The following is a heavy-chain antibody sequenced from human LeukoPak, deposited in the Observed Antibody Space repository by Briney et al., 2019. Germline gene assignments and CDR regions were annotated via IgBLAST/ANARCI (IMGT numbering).Heavy chain of an antibody. V-gene: IGHV1-24*01. CDR2: FDPEDGET. Sequence: ASVKVSCKVSGYTLTELSMHWVRQAPGKGLEWMGGFDPEDGETIYAQKFQGRVTMTEDTSTDTAYMELSSLRSEDTAVYYCATGMNNYGDNGWSDYWGQGTLVTVSS. CDR1: GYTLTELS. CDR3: ATGMNNYGDNGWSDY. D-gene: IGHD4-17*01. J-gene: IGHJ4*02.